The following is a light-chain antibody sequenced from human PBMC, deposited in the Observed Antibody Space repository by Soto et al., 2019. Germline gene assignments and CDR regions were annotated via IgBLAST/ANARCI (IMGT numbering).Light chain of an antibody. V-gene: IGKV3-15*01. CDR1: QSVYNS. CDR2: GAS. CDR3: QQYNNWPT. Sequence: QGPATMTVTTGERATLSCRARQSVYNSLAWYQERPGQAPRLLIYGASTRATGIPARFSGSGSGTEFTLTISSLQSEDSAIYYCQQYNNWPTFGQGTKV. J-gene: IGKJ1*01.